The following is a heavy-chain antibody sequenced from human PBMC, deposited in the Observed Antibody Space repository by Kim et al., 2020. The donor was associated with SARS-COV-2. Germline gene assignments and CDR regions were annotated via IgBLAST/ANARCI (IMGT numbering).Heavy chain of an antibody. CDR3: ARGGQYTTTFDS. Sequence: TLYHPSLKSRLTISVDTSKNQFFLNLNSVTTADTAVYYCARGGQYTTTFDSWGQGTLVTVSS. J-gene: IGHJ4*02. D-gene: IGHD2-2*02. V-gene: IGHV4-59*09. CDR2: T.